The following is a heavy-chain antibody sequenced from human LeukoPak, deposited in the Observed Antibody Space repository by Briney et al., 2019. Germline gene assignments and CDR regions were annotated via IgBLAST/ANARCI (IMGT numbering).Heavy chain of an antibody. J-gene: IGHJ4*02. CDR2: ISGSGAST. D-gene: IGHD4-17*01. CDR3: AKRPTTVTTFGRDY. V-gene: IGHV3-23*01. Sequence: GGSLRLSCAASGFTFDSFAMSWVRQALGKGLEWLSAISGSGASTYYGDSVKGRFTISRDNSRDTLYLQMDSLRAEDTAVYYCAKRPTTVTTFGRDYWGQGTLVTVSS. CDR1: GFTFDSFA.